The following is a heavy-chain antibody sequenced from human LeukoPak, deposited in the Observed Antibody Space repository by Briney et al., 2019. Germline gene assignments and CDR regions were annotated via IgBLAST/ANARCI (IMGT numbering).Heavy chain of an antibody. CDR3: ARGRGHSYSDWFDP. D-gene: IGHD2-15*01. CDR1: GGPFSGYY. Sequence: PSETLSLTCAVYGGPFSGYYWSWIRQPPGKGLEWIGEINHSGSTNYNPSLKSRVTISVDTSKNQFSLKLSSVTAADTAVYYCARGRGHSYSDWFDPWGQGTLVTVSS. V-gene: IGHV4-34*01. J-gene: IGHJ5*02. CDR2: INHSGST.